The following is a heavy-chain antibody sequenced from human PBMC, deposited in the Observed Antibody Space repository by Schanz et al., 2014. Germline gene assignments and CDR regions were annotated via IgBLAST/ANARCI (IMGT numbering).Heavy chain of an antibody. Sequence: EVHLLDSGGGLAQPGGSLRLSCAASGFTFSSYAMSWVRQAPGKGLEWVSVISWNSGTIGYADSVKGRFTISRDNAKNSLYLQMNSLRAEDTAMYYCVREGSTTPVAGLRSFDWLGRFDYWGQGALVTVSS. CDR2: ISWNSGTI. CDR3: VREGSTTPVAGLRSFDWLGRFDY. CDR1: GFTFSSYA. V-gene: IGHV3-9*01. J-gene: IGHJ4*02. D-gene: IGHD3-9*01.